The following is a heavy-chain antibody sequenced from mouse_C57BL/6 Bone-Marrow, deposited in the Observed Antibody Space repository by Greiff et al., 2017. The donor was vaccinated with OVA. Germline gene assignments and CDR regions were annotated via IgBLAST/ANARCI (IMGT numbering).Heavy chain of an antibody. CDR3: ERGVITTVEAAV. V-gene: IGHV1-26*01. D-gene: IGHD1-1*01. CDR1: GYTFTDYY. Sequence: EVQLQQSGPELVKPGASVKISCKASGYTFTDYYMNWVKQSHGKCLEWIGDINPNNGGTSYNQKFKGKGTLTVDKYSSTAYLELRSLPSDDTAVYDCERGVITTVEAAVWGQGTLVTVSA. CDR2: INPNNGGT. J-gene: IGHJ3*01.